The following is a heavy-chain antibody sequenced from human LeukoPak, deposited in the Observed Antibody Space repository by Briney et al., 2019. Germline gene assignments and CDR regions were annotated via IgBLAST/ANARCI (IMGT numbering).Heavy chain of an antibody. CDR3: ARGRYSGSKVDY. Sequence: GGSLRLSWAASGXTFSSYWMHWVRQAPGKGLVWVSRINSDGSTTTYADSVKGRFTISRDNGKNTLYLQMNSLRAEDTAVYYCARGRYSGSKVDYWGQGTLVTVSS. D-gene: IGHD1-26*01. CDR1: GXTFSSYW. J-gene: IGHJ4*02. V-gene: IGHV3-74*01. CDR2: INSDGSTT.